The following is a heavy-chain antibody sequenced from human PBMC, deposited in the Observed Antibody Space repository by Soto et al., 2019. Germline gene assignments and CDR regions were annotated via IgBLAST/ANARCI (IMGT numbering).Heavy chain of an antibody. Sequence: SETLSLTCTVSGGSISSGGYYWSWIRQHPGKGLEWIGYIYYSGSTYYNPSLKSRVTISVDTSKNQFSLKLSSVTAADTAVYYCARAGEWLPDGETYYFDYWGQGTLVTVSS. D-gene: IGHD3-3*01. J-gene: IGHJ4*02. CDR2: IYYSGST. CDR1: GGSISSGGYY. V-gene: IGHV4-31*03. CDR3: ARAGEWLPDGETYYFDY.